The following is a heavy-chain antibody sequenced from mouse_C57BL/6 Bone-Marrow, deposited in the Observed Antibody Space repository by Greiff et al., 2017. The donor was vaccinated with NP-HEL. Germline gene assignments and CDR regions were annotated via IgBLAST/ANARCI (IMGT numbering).Heavy chain of an antibody. Sequence: EVQLVESGGGLVKPGGSLKLSCAASGFTFSDYGMHWVRQAPEKGLEWVAYISSGSSTIYYADTVKGRFTISRDNAKNTLFLQMTSLRSEDTAMYYCARESLYDYVWYFDVWGTGTTVTVSS. CDR1: GFTFSDYG. CDR3: ARESLYDYVWYFDV. D-gene: IGHD2-4*01. J-gene: IGHJ1*03. CDR2: ISSGSSTI. V-gene: IGHV5-17*01.